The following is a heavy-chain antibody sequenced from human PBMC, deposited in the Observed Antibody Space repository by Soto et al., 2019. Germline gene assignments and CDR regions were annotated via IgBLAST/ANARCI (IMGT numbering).Heavy chain of an antibody. V-gene: IGHV4-31*11. CDR3: ARDSIMATAGTARHYFGLDV. D-gene: IGHD5-12*01. Sequence: PSETLSRTCAVSGGSSRSGGYYWSWVRQNPRKGLEWIGNIYDSGNTYYNPSLKRRLTSSVDTSKNQFSLKLSSVTAADTAVYYCARDSIMATAGTARHYFGLDVWGQGTTVTVSS. CDR1: GGSSRSGGYY. CDR2: IYDSGNT. J-gene: IGHJ6*01.